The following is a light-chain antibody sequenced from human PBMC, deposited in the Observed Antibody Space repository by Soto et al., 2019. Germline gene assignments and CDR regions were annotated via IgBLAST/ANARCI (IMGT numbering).Light chain of an antibody. CDR3: QQYNIYPLP. J-gene: IGKJ4*01. CDR1: QSISHW. V-gene: IGKV1-5*01. CDR2: DAS. Sequence: DIQMTQSPSTLSASVGDRVTITCRASQSISHWLAWYQQKPGKAPNVLIYDASSLESGVPSRFSGSGSGTEFTLTISSLQPDDFTTYYCQQYNIYPLPFGGGTKVEI.